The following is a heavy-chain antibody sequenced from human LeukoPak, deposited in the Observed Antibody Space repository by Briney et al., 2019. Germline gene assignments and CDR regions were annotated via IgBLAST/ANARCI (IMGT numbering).Heavy chain of an antibody. CDR1: GFTFSSYS. J-gene: IGHJ4*02. CDR2: ISSSSSYI. CDR3: AGDAAADFDY. V-gene: IGHV3-21*01. D-gene: IGHD6-13*01. Sequence: PGGSLRLSCAASGFTFSSYSMSWVRQAPGKGLEWVSSISSSSSYIYYAASVKGRFTISRDNAKNSLYLQMNSLRAEDTAVYYCAGDAAADFDYWGQGTLVTVSS.